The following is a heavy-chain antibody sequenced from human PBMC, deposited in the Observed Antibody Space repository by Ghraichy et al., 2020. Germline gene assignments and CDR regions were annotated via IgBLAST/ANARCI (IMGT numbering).Heavy chain of an antibody. Sequence: GGSLRLSCAASGFIFSSHAMSWVRQAPGKGLEWVSGVSGPGGRTYYADSVKGRFTISRDNANQMLYVQMDSLRVEDTATYYCTRDRATMGRGGFDYWGQGTLV. D-gene: IGHD3-10*01. CDR3: TRDRATMGRGGFDY. CDR1: GFIFSSHA. CDR2: VSGPGGRT. J-gene: IGHJ4*02. V-gene: IGHV3-23*01.